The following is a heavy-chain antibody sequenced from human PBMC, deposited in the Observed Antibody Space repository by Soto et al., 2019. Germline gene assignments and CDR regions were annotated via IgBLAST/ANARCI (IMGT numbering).Heavy chain of an antibody. CDR1: GITFSNAW. V-gene: IGHV3-15*01. J-gene: IGHJ4*02. CDR3: TTAPYDGYRTKSEIRRFDY. Sequence: EVQLVESGGGLVKPGGSLRLSCTASGITFSNAWMSWVRQAPGKGLEWVGRIKSKTDGGTTDYAAPVKGRFTISRDDSKNTLYLQMNSLKTEDTAVYYCTTAPYDGYRTKSEIRRFDYWGQGTLVTVSS. D-gene: IGHD6-13*01. CDR2: IKSKTDGGTT.